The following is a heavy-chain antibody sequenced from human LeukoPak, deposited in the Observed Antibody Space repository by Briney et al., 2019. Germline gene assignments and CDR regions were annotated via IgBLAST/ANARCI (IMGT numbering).Heavy chain of an antibody. J-gene: IGHJ4*02. CDR3: ARALTYGSGNHQPEY. CDR2: IWYDGSNK. Sequence: GGSLRLSCAASGFTFSSYGMHWVRQAPGRGLEWVALIWYDGSNKYYADSVKGRFTISRDNSKNTLCLQMNTLRAEDTAVYSCARALTYGSGNHQPEYWGQGTLVTVSS. D-gene: IGHD3-10*01. V-gene: IGHV3-33*01. CDR1: GFTFSSYG.